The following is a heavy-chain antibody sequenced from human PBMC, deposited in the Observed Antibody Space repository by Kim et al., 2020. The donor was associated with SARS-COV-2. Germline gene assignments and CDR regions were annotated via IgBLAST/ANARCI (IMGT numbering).Heavy chain of an antibody. V-gene: IGHV1-69*13. Sequence: SVKVSCKASGGTFSSYAISWVRQAPGQGLEWMGGIIPIFGTANYAQKFQGRVTITADESTSTAYMELSSLRSEDTAVYYCARDRGDGYKNTQDFFDYWGQGTLVTVSS. CDR3: ARDRGDGYKNTQDFFDY. CDR2: IIPIFGTA. CDR1: GGTFSSYA. J-gene: IGHJ4*02. D-gene: IGHD5-12*01.